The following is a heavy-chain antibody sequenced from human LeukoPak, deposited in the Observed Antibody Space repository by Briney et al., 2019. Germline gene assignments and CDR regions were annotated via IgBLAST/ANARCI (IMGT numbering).Heavy chain of an antibody. J-gene: IGHJ4*02. Sequence: GASVKVSCKASGYTFTDYTMQWLRQAPGQRLDWMGWINGGSGNTKYSPEFQGRVTITRDTSASTAYMELSSLRSEDTAVYYCANPRYDSSGYYYVDWGQGTLVTVSS. CDR3: ANPRYDSSGYYYVD. CDR1: GYTFTDYT. V-gene: IGHV1-3*01. CDR2: INGGSGNT. D-gene: IGHD3-22*01.